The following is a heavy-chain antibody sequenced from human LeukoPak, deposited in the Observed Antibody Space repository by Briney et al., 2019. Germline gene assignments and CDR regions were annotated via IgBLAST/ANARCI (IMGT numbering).Heavy chain of an antibody. CDR3: ARGAYYYED. V-gene: IGHV3-48*01. CDR2: ISSSSSTI. J-gene: IGHJ4*02. CDR1: GFPFSSHS. Sequence: GFLGLSFAASGFPFSSHSMNWVRPAPGKGLEWVSYISSSSSTIYYADSVKGRFTISRDNAKNSLYLQMNSLRAEDTAVYYCARGAYYYEDWGQGTLVTVSS. D-gene: IGHD3-22*01.